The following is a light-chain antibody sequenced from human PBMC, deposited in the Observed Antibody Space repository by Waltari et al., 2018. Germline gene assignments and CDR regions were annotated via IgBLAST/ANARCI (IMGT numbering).Light chain of an antibody. CDR2: GIF. J-gene: IGKJ1*01. CDR1: QSVNRA. Sequence: EIVLTQSPGPLSLSPGERATLSCKASQSVNRALAWYQQKPGQAPRRLIYGIFDRAAGTPDRFSGSGSGTDFSLTISRLEPEDFAVYYCQHYLRLPVTFGQGTRVEVK. CDR3: QHYLRLPVT. V-gene: IGKV3-20*01.